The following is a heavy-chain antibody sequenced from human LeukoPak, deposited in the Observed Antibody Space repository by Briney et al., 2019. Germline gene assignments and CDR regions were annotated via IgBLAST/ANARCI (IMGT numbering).Heavy chain of an antibody. CDR3: ARAAQPGFDP. CDR1: GLTFSTYS. Sequence: PGGSLRLSCGASGLTFSTYSMNWVRQAPGKGLEWVSYISSDSGTIYYADSVKGRFTISRDNAKKSLYLRMNSLRAEDTAVYYCARAAQPGFDPWGQGTLVTVSS. J-gene: IGHJ5*02. CDR2: ISSDSGTI. D-gene: IGHD1-14*01. V-gene: IGHV3-48*01.